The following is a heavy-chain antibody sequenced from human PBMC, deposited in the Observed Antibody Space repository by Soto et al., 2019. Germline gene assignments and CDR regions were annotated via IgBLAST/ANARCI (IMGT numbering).Heavy chain of an antibody. D-gene: IGHD2-2*02. V-gene: IGHV3-30*18. CDR2: ISYDGSNK. CDR3: AKEGYQLLYEYYYSGMDV. J-gene: IGHJ6*02. Sequence: GGSLRLSCAASGFTFSSYGMHWVRQAPGKGLEWVAVISYDGSNKYYADSVKGRFTISRDNSKNTLYLQMNSLRAEDTAVYYCAKEGYQLLYEYYYSGMDVWGQGTTVTVSS. CDR1: GFTFSSYG.